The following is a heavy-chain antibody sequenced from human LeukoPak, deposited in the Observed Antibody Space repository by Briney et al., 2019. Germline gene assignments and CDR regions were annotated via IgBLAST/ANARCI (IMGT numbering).Heavy chain of an antibody. J-gene: IGHJ6*03. CDR2: INPNSGGT. V-gene: IGHV1-2*02. CDR1: GYTFTGYY. D-gene: IGHD2-2*01. CDR3: ARVNLYCSSTSCYAVRYMAL. Sequence: ASVKVSCKASGYTFTGYYIHWVRQAPGQGLEWMGWINPNSGGTNYAQKFQGRVTMTKDTSISTAYMEMSRLRSDDTAVYYCARVNLYCSSTSCYAVRYMALWGKGTPVTVSS.